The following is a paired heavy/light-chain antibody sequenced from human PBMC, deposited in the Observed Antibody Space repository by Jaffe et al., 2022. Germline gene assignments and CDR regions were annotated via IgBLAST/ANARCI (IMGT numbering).Heavy chain of an antibody. CDR1: GGSISSYY. CDR2: IYYSGST. V-gene: IGHV4-59*01. Sequence: QVQLQESGPGLVKPSETLSLTCTVSGGSISSYYWSWIRQPPGKGLEWIGYIYYSGSTNYNPSLKSRVTISVDTSKNQLSLKLSSVTAADTAVYYCARPQLGYDAFDIWGQGTMVTVSS. D-gene: IGHD3-16*01. J-gene: IGHJ3*02. CDR3: ARPQLGYDAFDI.
Light chain of an antibody. Sequence: EIVLTQSPGTLSLSPGERATLSCRASQSVSSSYLAWYQQKPGQAPRLLIYGTSNRATGIRATGIPDRFSGSGSGTDFTLTISRLEPEDFAVYYCQQYGSSPLTFGGGTKVEIK. CDR3: QQYGSSPLT. CDR2: GTSNRATG. V-gene: IGKV3-20*01. CDR1: QSVSSSY. J-gene: IGKJ4*01.